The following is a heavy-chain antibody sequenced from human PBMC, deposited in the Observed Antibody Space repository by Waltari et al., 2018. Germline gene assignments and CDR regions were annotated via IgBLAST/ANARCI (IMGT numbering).Heavy chain of an antibody. CDR2: INHSGST. CDR3: AKENWQSGYLNNYYYYMDV. D-gene: IGHD3-22*01. Sequence: QVQLQQWGAGLLKPSETLSLTCAVYGGSFSGYYWSWIRQPPGKGLEWIGEINHSGSTNYNPALKSRVNISVDTSKNQFSRKLGSVTAADTAVYYCAKENWQSGYLNNYYYYMDVWGKGTTVTISS. J-gene: IGHJ6*03. CDR1: GGSFSGYY. V-gene: IGHV4-34*01.